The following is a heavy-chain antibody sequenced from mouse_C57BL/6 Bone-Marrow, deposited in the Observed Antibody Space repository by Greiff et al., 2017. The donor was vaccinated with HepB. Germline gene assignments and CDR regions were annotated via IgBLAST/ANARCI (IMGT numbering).Heavy chain of an antibody. CDR2: IDPSDSYT. CDR3: ARDRGSSYGFAY. Sequence: QVQLQQPGAELVRPGTSVKLSCKASGYTFTSYWIHWVKQRPGQGLEWIGVIDPSDSYTNYNQKFKGKATLTVDTSSSTAYMQLSSLTSEDSAVYYCARDRGSSYGFAYWGQGTLVTVSA. CDR1: GYTFTSYW. D-gene: IGHD1-1*01. J-gene: IGHJ3*01. V-gene: IGHV1-59*01.